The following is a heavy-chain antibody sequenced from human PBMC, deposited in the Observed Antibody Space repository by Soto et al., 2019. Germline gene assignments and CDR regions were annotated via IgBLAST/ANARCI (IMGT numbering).Heavy chain of an antibody. V-gene: IGHV1-46*01. D-gene: IGHD3-22*01. CDR3: ARSPYCSGSYYPNDY. J-gene: IGHJ4*02. CDR2: INPSAGST. CDR1: GYTFTYYY. Sequence: ASVKVSCKASGYTFTYYYIHWVRQAPGQGLEWMGIINPSAGSTSYAQKFQGRVTMTRDTSTSTVYMELGNLRSEDTAVFYCARSPYCSGSYYPNDYWGQGTLVTVSS.